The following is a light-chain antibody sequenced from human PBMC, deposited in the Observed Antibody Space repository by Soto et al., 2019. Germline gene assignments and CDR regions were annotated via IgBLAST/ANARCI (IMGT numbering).Light chain of an antibody. CDR2: SAS. CDR1: QDISSY. V-gene: IGKV1-9*01. Sequence: DIPLTQSPSFVSASVGDRVTITCRASQDISSYLAWYQQKPGKAPKVLIHSASVLESGVPSRFCVSGSGTHFTLTINNLQPEDFATYYCQHLNSWPPITFGQGTRLDIK. CDR3: QHLNSWPPIT. J-gene: IGKJ5*01.